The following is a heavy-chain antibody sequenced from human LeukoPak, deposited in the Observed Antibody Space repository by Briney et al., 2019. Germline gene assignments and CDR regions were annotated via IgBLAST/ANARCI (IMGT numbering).Heavy chain of an antibody. V-gene: IGHV4-59*01. D-gene: IGHD2-8*02. CDR2: IYYSGST. CDR1: GGSISSYY. Sequence: SETLSLTCTVSGGSISSYYWSWIRQPPGKGLEWIGYIYYSGSTNYNPSLKSRVTISVDTSKNQFSLKLSSVTAADTAVYYCARRDRSGRWFDPWGQGTLVTVSS. J-gene: IGHJ5*02. CDR3: ARRDRSGRWFDP.